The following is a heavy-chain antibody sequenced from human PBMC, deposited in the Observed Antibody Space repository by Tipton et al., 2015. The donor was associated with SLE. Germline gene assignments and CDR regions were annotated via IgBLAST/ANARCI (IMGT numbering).Heavy chain of an antibody. D-gene: IGHD3-22*01. CDR2: IKEDGSQK. V-gene: IGHV3-7*01. J-gene: IGHJ4*02. Sequence: VQLVQSGGGLVQPGGSLRLSCTASGFTFSSYWMNWVRRAPGKGLEWVANIKEDGSQKYYVDSVMGRFTISRDNAKNSLYLQMSSLRAEDTAVYYCARDDEDSSGYYIDSWGQGTLVTVSS. CDR1: GFTFSSYW. CDR3: ARDDEDSSGYYIDS.